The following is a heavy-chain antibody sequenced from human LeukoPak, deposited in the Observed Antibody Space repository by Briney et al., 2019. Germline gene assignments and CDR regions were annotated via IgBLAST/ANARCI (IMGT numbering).Heavy chain of an antibody. Sequence: ASVKVSCKASGYTFTGYYIHWVRQAPGQGLEWMGWINPNSGGTNYAQKFQGRVTMTRDTSISTAYMELSSLRSEDTAVYYCAREAGATTGRFDYWGQGTLVTVSS. D-gene: IGHD1-26*01. CDR2: INPNSGGT. V-gene: IGHV1-2*02. CDR1: GYTFTGYY. J-gene: IGHJ4*02. CDR3: AREAGATTGRFDY.